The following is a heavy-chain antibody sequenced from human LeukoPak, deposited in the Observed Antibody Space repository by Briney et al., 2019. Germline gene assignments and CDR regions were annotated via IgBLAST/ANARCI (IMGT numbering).Heavy chain of an antibody. CDR1: GFTFISYG. CDR3: AREYSSSDYFDY. V-gene: IGHV3-30*03. D-gene: IGHD6-6*01. Sequence: PGGSLRLSCAASGFTFISYGMHWVRQAPGKGLEWVAVISYDGSNKYYADSVKGRFTISRDNAKNSLYLQMNSLRAEDTAVYYCAREYSSSDYFDYWGQGTLVTVSS. CDR2: ISYDGSNK. J-gene: IGHJ4*02.